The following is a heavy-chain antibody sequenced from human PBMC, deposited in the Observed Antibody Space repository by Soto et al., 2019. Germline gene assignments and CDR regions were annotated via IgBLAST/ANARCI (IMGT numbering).Heavy chain of an antibody. D-gene: IGHD2-15*01. CDR1: GFTFSSYA. J-gene: IGHJ4*02. Sequence: DVQLLESGGGLVQPEGSLRLSCAASGFTFSSYAMGWVRQGPGKGLEWVAVVSIGGSTHYADSVRGRFTISRDNSKKSLSLQMNSLTAEDTAGYFCAKRRGAGGHFDYWGQGALVTVSS. CDR3: AKRRGAGGHFDY. CDR2: VSIGGST. V-gene: IGHV3-23*01.